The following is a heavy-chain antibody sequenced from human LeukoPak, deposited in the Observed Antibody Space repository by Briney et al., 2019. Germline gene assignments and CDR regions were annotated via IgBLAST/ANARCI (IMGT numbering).Heavy chain of an antibody. CDR3: ARDRTSSGWFDY. V-gene: IGHV3-21*01. Sequence: PGGSLRLFCAASGFTFSSYSMNWVRQAPGKGLEWVSSISSSSSYIYYADSVKGRFTISRDNAKNSLYLQMNSLRAEDTAVYYCARDRTSSGWFDYWGQGTLVTVSS. J-gene: IGHJ4*02. D-gene: IGHD6-19*01. CDR2: ISSSSSYI. CDR1: GFTFSSYS.